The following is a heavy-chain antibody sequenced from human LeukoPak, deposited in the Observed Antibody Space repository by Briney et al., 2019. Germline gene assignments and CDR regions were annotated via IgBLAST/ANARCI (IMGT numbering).Heavy chain of an antibody. CDR2: IYYSGST. Sequence: PSETLSLTCTVSGGSISSGGYYWSWIRQHPGKGLEWIGYIYYSGSTNYNPSLKSRVTISVDTSKNQFSLKLSSVTAADTAVYYCARGRGWWELDKGTDVPTDYYYYYMDVWGKGTTVTVSS. D-gene: IGHD1-26*01. CDR1: GGSISSGGYY. J-gene: IGHJ6*03. V-gene: IGHV4-61*08. CDR3: ARGRGWWELDKGTDVPTDYYYYYMDV.